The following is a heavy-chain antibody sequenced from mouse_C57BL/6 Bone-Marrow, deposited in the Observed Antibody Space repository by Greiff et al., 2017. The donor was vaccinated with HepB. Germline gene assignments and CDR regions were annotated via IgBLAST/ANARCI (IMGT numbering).Heavy chain of an antibody. V-gene: IGHV3-6*01. J-gene: IGHJ4*01. D-gene: IGHD2-4*01. CDR1: GYSITSGYY. CDR3: ASRSTMITRGVSSTGTPIHYAMDY. CDR2: ISYDGSN. Sequence: EVQVVESGPGLVKPSQSLSLTCSVTGYSITSGYYWNWIRQFPGNKLEWMGYISYDGSNNYNPSLKNRISITRDTSKNQFFLKLNSVTTEDTATYYCASRSTMITRGVSSTGTPIHYAMDYWGQGTSVTVSS.